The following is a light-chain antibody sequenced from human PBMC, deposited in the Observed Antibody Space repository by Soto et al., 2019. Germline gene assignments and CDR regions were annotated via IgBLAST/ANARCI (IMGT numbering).Light chain of an antibody. CDR2: AAS. Sequence: DIQMTHSPSSLSASVGDRVTIACRASQSIRSYLNWYQQKPGKAPKLLIYAASSFQSGVPSRFSGSGSGTEFTLTISSLQPDDFATYYCQQYNSYSPWKFGQGTKVDIK. CDR1: QSIRSY. V-gene: IGKV1-5*01. J-gene: IGKJ1*01. CDR3: QQYNSYSPWK.